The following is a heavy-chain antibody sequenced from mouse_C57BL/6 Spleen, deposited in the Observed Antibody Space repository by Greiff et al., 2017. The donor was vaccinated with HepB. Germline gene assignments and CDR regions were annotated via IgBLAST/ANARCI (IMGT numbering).Heavy chain of an antibody. CDR1: GYAFSSSG. D-gene: IGHD2-2*01. CDR3: ARDYYGYGPHDY. Sequence: QLQQSGPELVKPGASVKISCKASGYAFSSSGMNWVKQRPGKGREWIGRIYPGDGDTNYNGKFKGMATLTADKTSRTADMQLSSLTSQDSAVYFCARDYYGYGPHDYWGQGTTLTVSS. CDR2: IYPGDGDT. J-gene: IGHJ2*01. V-gene: IGHV1-82*01.